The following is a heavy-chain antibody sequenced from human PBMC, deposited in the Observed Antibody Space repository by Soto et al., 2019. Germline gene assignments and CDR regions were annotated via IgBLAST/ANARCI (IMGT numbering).Heavy chain of an antibody. CDR1: GSTFTSNG. D-gene: IGHD5-18*01. CDR2: LSTYNEDV. Sequence: GAPVKVSCKVSGSTFTSNGIGWDRQAPGQGIERMGSLSTYNEDVGTVPQLQGRLTMTTDTSRTTGNMELKNVKFDDTTLYYCAYVGGSSTGDYSVNLCGKGRPVTVSS. J-gene: IGHJ5*02. V-gene: IGHV1-18*04. CDR3: AYVGGSSTGDYSVNL.